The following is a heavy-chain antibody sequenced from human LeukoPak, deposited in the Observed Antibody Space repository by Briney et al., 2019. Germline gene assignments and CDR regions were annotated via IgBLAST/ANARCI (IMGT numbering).Heavy chain of an antibody. V-gene: IGHV1-69*04. Sequence: GASVKVSCKASGGTFSSYAISWVRQAPGQGLEWMGRIIPILGIANYAQKLQGRVTMTTDTSTSTAYMELRSLRSDDTAVYYCASSYGWGSIFGVVNSFDIWGQGTMVTVSS. J-gene: IGHJ3*02. CDR2: IIPILGIA. D-gene: IGHD3-3*01. CDR1: GGTFSSYA. CDR3: ASSYGWGSIFGVVNSFDI.